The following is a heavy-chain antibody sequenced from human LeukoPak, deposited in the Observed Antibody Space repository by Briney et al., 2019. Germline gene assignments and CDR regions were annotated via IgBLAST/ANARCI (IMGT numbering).Heavy chain of an antibody. CDR2: IIPIFGTA. D-gene: IGHD1-20*01. J-gene: IGHJ5*02. V-gene: IGHV1-69*06. CDR3: AREEGITGTTWVDP. Sequence: ASVKVSCKASGGTFSSYAISWVRQAPGQELEWMGGIIPIFGTANYAQKFQGRVTITADKSTSTAYMELSSLRSEDTAVYYCAREEGITGTTWVDPWGQGTLVTVSS. CDR1: GGTFSSYA.